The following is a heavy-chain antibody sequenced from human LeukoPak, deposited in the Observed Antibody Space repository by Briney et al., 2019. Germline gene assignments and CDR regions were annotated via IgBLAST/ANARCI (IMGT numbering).Heavy chain of an antibody. J-gene: IGHJ4*02. V-gene: IGHV1-18*01. CDR3: ARAGYYDFWSVYYRYFDY. CDR2: ISAYNGNT. D-gene: IGHD3-3*01. CDR1: GYTFTSYG. Sequence: GASVKVSCKASGYTFTSYGISWVRQAPGQGLEWMGWISAYNGNTNYAQKLQGRVTMTTDTSTSTAYMELRSLRSDDTAVYYCARAGYYDFWSVYYRYFDYWGQGTLVTVSS.